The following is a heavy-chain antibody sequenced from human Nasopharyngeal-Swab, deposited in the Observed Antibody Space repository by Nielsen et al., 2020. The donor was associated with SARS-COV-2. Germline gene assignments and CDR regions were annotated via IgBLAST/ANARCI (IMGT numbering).Heavy chain of an antibody. V-gene: IGHV4-34*01. CDR2: INHSGST. J-gene: IGHJ4*02. CDR1: GGSFSGYY. Sequence: SQTLSLTCAVYGGSFSGYYWSWIRQPPGKGLEWIGEINHSGSTNYNPSLKSRVTISVDTSKNQFSLKLSSVTAADTAVYYCARGRGYWGQGTLVTVSS. CDR3: ARGRGY.